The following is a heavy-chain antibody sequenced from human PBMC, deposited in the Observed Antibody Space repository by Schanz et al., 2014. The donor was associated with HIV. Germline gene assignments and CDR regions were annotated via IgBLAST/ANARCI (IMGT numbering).Heavy chain of an antibody. CDR2: IRSKAYGGTT. CDR3: TRVVTRWFGEAHYGMDV. CDR1: GFSFGDYP. V-gene: IGHV3-49*05. D-gene: IGHD3-10*01. Sequence: EVELVESGGGLVKPGRSLRLSCRGSGFSFGDYPMSWFRQSPGKGLEWVGFIRSKAYGGTTEFAASVKGRFSISRDDSEGIVYLQMNSLKTEDTAVYYCTRVVTRWFGEAHYGMDVWGQGTTVTVAS. J-gene: IGHJ6*02.